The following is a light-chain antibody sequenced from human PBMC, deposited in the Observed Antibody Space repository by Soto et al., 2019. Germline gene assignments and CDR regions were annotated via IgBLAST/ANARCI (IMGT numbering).Light chain of an antibody. CDR3: QQDNSYPVT. J-gene: IGKJ3*01. Sequence: AILLTQSPSSLSASVADRVTITCWASQGISSALAWYQQKPGNAPKLLIYDASSLESGGPSWFSGSGSGTDSTLTISSLQPEDGATDYGQQDNSYPVTNGPGTKVDIK. V-gene: IGKV1-13*02. CDR2: DAS. CDR1: QGISSA.